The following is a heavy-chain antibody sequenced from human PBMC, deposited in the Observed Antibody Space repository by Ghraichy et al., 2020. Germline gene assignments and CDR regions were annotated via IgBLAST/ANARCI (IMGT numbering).Heavy chain of an antibody. CDR3: ARRGLPPPDPFDY. J-gene: IGHJ4*02. Sequence: SETLSLTCTVSGGSISSGSYYWGWLRQPPGKGLEWIGRIYSSGSAYYNPSLKSRVTISVDTSKNQFSLKLSSVTATDTAVYYCARRGLPPPDPFDYWGQGTLVTLSS. CDR2: IYSSGSA. V-gene: IGHV4-39*01. CDR1: GGSISSGSYY.